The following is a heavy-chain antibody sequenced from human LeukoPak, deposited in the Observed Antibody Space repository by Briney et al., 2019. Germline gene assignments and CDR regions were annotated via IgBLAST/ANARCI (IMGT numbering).Heavy chain of an antibody. J-gene: IGHJ3*02. CDR1: GGSMNTYY. D-gene: IGHD6-6*01. V-gene: IGHV4-4*07. CDR2: VYVNGNT. Sequence: SETLSLTCTVSGGSMNTYYWNWIRQPAGKGLEWIWRVYVNGNTNYNPSLKSRVTISVDTSKNQFSLKLSSVTAADTAVYYCARHVSSSSAFDIWGQGTMVTVSS. CDR3: ARHVSSSSAFDI.